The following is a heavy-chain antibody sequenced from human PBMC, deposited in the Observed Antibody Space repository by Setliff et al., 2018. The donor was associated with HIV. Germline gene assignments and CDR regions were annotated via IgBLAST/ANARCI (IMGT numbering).Heavy chain of an antibody. CDR3: TKGVKWLAP. J-gene: IGHJ5*02. V-gene: IGHV3-23*01. Sequence: QPGGSLRLSCVVSGFTFSSSVMHWVRQAPGKGLEWVSGISGSGNTTFYADSVKGRFTVYRDNSKNTLYLHMNSLRDEDTAVYYCTKGVKWLAPWGQGTPVTVPS. CDR1: GFTFSSSV. D-gene: IGHD2-21*01. CDR2: ISGSGNTT.